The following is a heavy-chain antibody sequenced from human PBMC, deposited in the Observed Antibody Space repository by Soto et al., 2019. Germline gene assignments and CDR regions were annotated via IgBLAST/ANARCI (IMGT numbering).Heavy chain of an antibody. Sequence: GGSLRLSCAASGFTFGDHYMDWVRQAPWKGLEWISRIRKKANSYTTEYAASVKGRFTISRDDSKNSLFLQMNSLTMEDTAVYYCARDHYDYVWEIGGMDVWAQGTTVTVSS. J-gene: IGHJ6*02. V-gene: IGHV3-72*01. CDR2: IRKKANSYTT. CDR3: ARDHYDYVWEIGGMDV. CDR1: GFTFGDHY. D-gene: IGHD3-16*01.